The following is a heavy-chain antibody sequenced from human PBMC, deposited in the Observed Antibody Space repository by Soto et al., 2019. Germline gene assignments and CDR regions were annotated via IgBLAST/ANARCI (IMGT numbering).Heavy chain of an antibody. Sequence: PSETLSLTCAVYGGSFSGYYWSWIRQPPGKGLEWIGEINHSGSINYNPSLKTRVTVSVDTSTNQFSLKLNSVTAADTAVYYCARGGTGYYGSGSYYTRWGEGTMVTVSS. CDR3: ARGGTGYYGSGSYYTR. CDR1: GGSFSGYY. D-gene: IGHD3-10*01. V-gene: IGHV4-34*01. CDR2: INHSGSI. J-gene: IGHJ4*02.